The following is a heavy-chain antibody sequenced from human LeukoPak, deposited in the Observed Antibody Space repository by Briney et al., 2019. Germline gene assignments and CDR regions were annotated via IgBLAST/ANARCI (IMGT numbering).Heavy chain of an antibody. CDR1: GFTFRSYC. D-gene: IGHD3-9*01. CDR2: ISSSSSTI. CDR3: ARDMANPGAIRYFDFYGMDV. V-gene: IGHV3-48*02. J-gene: IGHJ6*02. Sequence: GGSLRLSCAASGFTFRSYCMNCVRQAPGKGLEWVSYISSSSSTIYYADSVKGRFTISRDNAKNSLYLQMNSLRDEDTAVYYCARDMANPGAIRYFDFYGMDVWGQGTTVTVSS.